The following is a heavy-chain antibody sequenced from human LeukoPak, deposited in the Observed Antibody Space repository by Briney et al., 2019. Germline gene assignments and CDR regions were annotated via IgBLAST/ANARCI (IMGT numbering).Heavy chain of an antibody. CDR1: GFTFSSRDW. CDR2: LFYSGNT. J-gene: IGHJ4*02. CDR3: ARHFFPSDSGSFRTPFDY. Sequence: PGGSLRLSCVASGFTFSSRDWMTWIRQPPGKGLECIGSLFYSGNTYYNPSLKSRVSISVDTSRNQFSLRLSSVTAADTAVYYCARHFFPSDSGSFRTPFDYWGQGALVTVSS. D-gene: IGHD3-10*01. V-gene: IGHV4-39*01.